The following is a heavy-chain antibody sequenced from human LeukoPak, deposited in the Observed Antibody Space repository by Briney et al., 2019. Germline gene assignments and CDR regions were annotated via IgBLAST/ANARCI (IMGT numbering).Heavy chain of an antibody. D-gene: IGHD3-22*01. V-gene: IGHV3-74*01. CDR3: ARAPIVVAPYYFDY. CDR2: INSDGGST. J-gene: IGHJ4*02. CDR1: GFTFSSYW. Sequence: GGSLRLSCAASGFTFSSYWMHWVRQAPGKGLVWVSRINSDGGSTSYADSVKGRFTISRDNGKNTLYLQMNSLRAEDTAVYYCARAPIVVAPYYFDYWGQGTLVTVSS.